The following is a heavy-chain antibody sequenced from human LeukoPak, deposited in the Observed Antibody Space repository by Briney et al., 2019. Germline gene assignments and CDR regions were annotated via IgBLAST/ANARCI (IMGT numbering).Heavy chain of an antibody. D-gene: IGHD2-2*02. J-gene: IGHJ6*03. CDR2: IKQDGSEK. CDR3: AREQYQLLYGYYYMDV. Sequence: GGSLRLSCAASGFTFSSYWMSWVRQAPGKGLEWVANIKQDGSEKYYVDSVKGRFTISRDNAKNSLYLQMNSLRAEDTAVYYCAREQYQLLYGYYYMDVWGKGTTVTVSS. CDR1: GFTFSSYW. V-gene: IGHV3-7*01.